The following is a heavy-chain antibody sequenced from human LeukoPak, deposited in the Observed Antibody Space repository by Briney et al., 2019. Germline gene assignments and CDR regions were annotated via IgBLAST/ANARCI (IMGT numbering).Heavy chain of an antibody. J-gene: IGHJ4*02. Sequence: SETLSLTCTVSGGSISSYYWSWIRQPPGKGLEWIGYIYCSGSTNYNPSLKSRVTISVDTSKNQFSLKLSSETAAEQAVYFCARGFRGTADYWGQGTLVTVSS. CDR1: GGSISSYY. V-gene: IGHV4-59*12. D-gene: IGHD1-1*01. CDR3: ARGFRGTADY. CDR2: IYCSGST.